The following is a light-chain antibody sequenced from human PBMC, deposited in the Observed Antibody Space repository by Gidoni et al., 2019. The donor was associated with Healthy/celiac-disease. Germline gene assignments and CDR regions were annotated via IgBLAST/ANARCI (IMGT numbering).Light chain of an antibody. CDR1: QDSSNY. J-gene: IGKJ4*01. CDR3: QQYDNLPRT. CDR2: DAS. Sequence: DIQMTQSPSSLSASVGDSVTIPCQARQDSSNYLDWYQQKPGKAPKLLIYDASNLETGVPSRFSGSGSGTDFTFTISSLQPEDIATYYCQQYDNLPRTFGGGTKVEIK. V-gene: IGKV1-33*01.